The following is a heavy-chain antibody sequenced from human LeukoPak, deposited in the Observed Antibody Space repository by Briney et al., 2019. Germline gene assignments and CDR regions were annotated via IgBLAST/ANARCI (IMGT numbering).Heavy chain of an antibody. V-gene: IGHV5-51*01. CDR1: GSRFTSYW. Sequence: PGESLQISCQGSGSRFTSYWIGWVRQLPGKGLEWMGIIYPGDSDTRYSPSFQGQVTISADKSISTAYLQWSSLKASDTAMYYCARPSVTGGYFDYWGQGTLVTVSS. CDR2: IYPGDSDT. CDR3: ARPSVTGGYFDY. D-gene: IGHD6-19*01. J-gene: IGHJ4*02.